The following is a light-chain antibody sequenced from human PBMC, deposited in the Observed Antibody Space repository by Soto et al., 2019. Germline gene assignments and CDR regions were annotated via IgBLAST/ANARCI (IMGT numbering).Light chain of an antibody. CDR1: TSDVGSDNF. Sequence: LTQPASVSGSPGQSITISCTGTTSDVGSDNFVSWYQQHPGKAPKLMIYEVSKRPSGVSNRFSGSKSGNTASLTISGLQAEDEADYYCSSYGSTITFYVFGTGTKIT. J-gene: IGLJ1*01. CDR2: EVS. CDR3: SSYGSTITFYV. V-gene: IGLV2-23*02.